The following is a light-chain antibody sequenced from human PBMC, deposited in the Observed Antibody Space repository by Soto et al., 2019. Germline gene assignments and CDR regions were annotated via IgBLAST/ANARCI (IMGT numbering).Light chain of an antibody. CDR2: CAS. CDR3: QQSYRTPKT. J-gene: IGKJ1*01. CDR1: QSVSNNY. Sequence: EIVLTQSPGTLSLSPGERATLSCSASQSVSNNYLAWDQQKPGQAPRLLIYCASHRATGSPDKFSGSGSGTEFTLTISSLQPEDFATYYCQQSYRTPKTFGQGTKVDIK. V-gene: IGKV3-20*01.